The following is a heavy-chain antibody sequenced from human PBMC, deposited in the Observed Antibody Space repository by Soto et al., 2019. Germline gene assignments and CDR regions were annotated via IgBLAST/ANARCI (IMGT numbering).Heavy chain of an antibody. J-gene: IGHJ4*02. CDR2: IHYSGTT. Sequence: SETLSLTCTVSGGSISSVGYYWSWIRQHPGKGLEWIGNIHYSGTTYFNPSLQSRVTISVDTSKNQFSLKLSSVTAADTAVFYCAREQYCSGTRCLYYFDYWGQGTLVTVPS. CDR1: GGSISSVGYY. D-gene: IGHD2-2*01. CDR3: AREQYCSGTRCLYYFDY. V-gene: IGHV4-31*03.